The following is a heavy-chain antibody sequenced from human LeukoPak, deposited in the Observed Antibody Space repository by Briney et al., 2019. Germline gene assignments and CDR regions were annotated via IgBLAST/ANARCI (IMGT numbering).Heavy chain of an antibody. CDR2: ISAYNGNT. CDR1: GYTFTSYG. Sequence: GASVKVSCKASGYTFTSYGISWVRQAPGQGLEWMGWISAYNGNTNYAQKLQGRVTMTTDTSTSTAYMELRSLRSDDTAVYYCARAVSYGGDCSSTSCYANWFDPWGQGTLVTVSS. J-gene: IGHJ5*02. V-gene: IGHV1-18*01. CDR3: ARAVSYGGDCSSTSCYANWFDP. D-gene: IGHD2-2*01.